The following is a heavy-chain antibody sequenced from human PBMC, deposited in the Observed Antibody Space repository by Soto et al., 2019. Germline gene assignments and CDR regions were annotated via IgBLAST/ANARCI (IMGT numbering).Heavy chain of an antibody. J-gene: IGHJ3*02. CDR3: AKATLGAMYAFDI. D-gene: IGHD1-26*01. V-gene: IGHV3-30*18. Sequence: QVQLVESGGGVVQPGRSLRLSCAASGFTFSSYGMHWVRQAPGKGLEWVAVISYDGSNKYYADSVKGRFTISRDNSKNTLYLQMNSLRAEDTAVYYCAKATLGAMYAFDIWGQGTMVTVSS. CDR2: ISYDGSNK. CDR1: GFTFSSYG.